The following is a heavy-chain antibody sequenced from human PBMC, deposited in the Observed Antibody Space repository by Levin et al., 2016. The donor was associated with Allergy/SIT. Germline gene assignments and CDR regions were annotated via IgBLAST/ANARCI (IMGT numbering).Heavy chain of an antibody. D-gene: IGHD2-2*02. Sequence: VRQAPGKGLEWVSSISSSSSYIYYADSVKGRFTISRDNAKNSLYLQMNSLRAEDTAVYYCARVTRGVVPAAIGVYYYGMDVWGQGTTVTVSS. J-gene: IGHJ6*02. V-gene: IGHV3-21*01. CDR2: ISSSSSYI. CDR3: ARVTRGVVPAAIGVYYYGMDV.